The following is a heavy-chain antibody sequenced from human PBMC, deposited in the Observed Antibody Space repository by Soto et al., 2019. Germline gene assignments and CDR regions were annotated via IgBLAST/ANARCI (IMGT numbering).Heavy chain of an antibody. J-gene: IGHJ5*02. V-gene: IGHV3-15*06. CDR3: TQLYRDDP. CDR2: IRSQKDGGAT. CDR1: GFTVKDAW. Sequence: EIQLVESGGGVVKPGESLTLSCAASGFTVKDAWMHWVRQAPGKGLEWVGLIRSQKDGGATHYAAPVRDRFTISREDSRNTLYLRMNSLKIENTAVYYCTQLYRDDPWGQGPLVTVSS. D-gene: IGHD3-10*01.